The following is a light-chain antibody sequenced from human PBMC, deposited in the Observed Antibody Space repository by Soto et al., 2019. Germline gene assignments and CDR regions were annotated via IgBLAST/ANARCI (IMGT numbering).Light chain of an antibody. Sequence: QSVLTQPASVSDSPGQSITISCTGTSSDVGGSNFVSWYQQHPGKPPKLIIYDVANRPSGVSNRFSGSKSGSTASLIISRLQTEDEADSFCVSYTSSTTYVCGTGTKVTV. CDR1: SSDVGGSNF. CDR2: DVA. J-gene: IGLJ1*01. V-gene: IGLV2-14*03. CDR3: VSYTSSTTYV.